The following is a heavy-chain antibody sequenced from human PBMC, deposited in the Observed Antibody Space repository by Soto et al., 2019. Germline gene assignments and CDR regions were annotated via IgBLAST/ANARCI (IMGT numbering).Heavy chain of an antibody. V-gene: IGHV1-69*01. CDR1: GGIFSSYA. D-gene: IGHD6-19*01. CDR3: ARDHLGRGWYGFMDS. J-gene: IGHJ4*02. Sequence: QVQLVQSGAEVKKPGSSVKVSCNASGGIFSSYAFSWVRQAPGQGLEWMGGIIPILRSADYAQRFQGRVTITADESTRTVYMELSRLRSEDTAVYYCARDHLGRGWYGFMDSWGQGTPVIVFS. CDR2: IIPILRSA.